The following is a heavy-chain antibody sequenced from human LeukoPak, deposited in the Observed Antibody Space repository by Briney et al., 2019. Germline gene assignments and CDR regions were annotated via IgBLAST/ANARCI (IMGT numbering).Heavy chain of an antibody. D-gene: IGHD3-16*02. V-gene: IGHV3-23*01. CDR3: ARGRSPRIPVYDYAWGSYRPTFYMDV. CDR1: GFTFRSHG. J-gene: IGHJ6*03. CDR2: IRGDGITT. Sequence: PGGSLRLSCVASGFTFRSHGMNWVRQAPGKGLEWVSGIRGDGITTYYADSVKGRFTISRDNSKNTLYLQMNSLRAEDTAVYYCARGRSPRIPVYDYAWGSYRPTFYMDVWGKGTTVTISS.